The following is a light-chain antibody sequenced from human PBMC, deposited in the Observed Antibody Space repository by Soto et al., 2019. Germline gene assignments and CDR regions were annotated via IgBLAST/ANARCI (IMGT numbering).Light chain of an antibody. CDR2: GNS. Sequence: QCALTQPPSVSGAPVQRVTISCTGSSSNIGAGYDVHWYQQLPGTAPKLLIYGNSNRPSGVPDRFSGSKSGTSASLAITGLQAEDEADYYCQSYDSSLSGYVFGTGTKVTFL. V-gene: IGLV1-40*01. CDR1: SSNIGAGYD. CDR3: QSYDSSLSGYV. J-gene: IGLJ1*01.